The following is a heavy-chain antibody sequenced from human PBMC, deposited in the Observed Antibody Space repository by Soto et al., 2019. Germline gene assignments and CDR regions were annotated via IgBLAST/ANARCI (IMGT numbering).Heavy chain of an antibody. D-gene: IGHD2-15*01. J-gene: IGHJ4*02. CDR2: IIPIFGTA. CDR1: GRTFSSYA. CDR3: AREILYGGNAWWYFDY. V-gene: IGHV1-69*01. Sequence: QVQLVQSGAEVKKPGSSVKVSCKASGRTFSSYAISWVRQAPGQGLEWMGGIIPIFGTANYAQKFQGRVTITADESTSTAYMELSSLRSEDTAVYYCAREILYGGNAWWYFDYWGQGTLVTVSS.